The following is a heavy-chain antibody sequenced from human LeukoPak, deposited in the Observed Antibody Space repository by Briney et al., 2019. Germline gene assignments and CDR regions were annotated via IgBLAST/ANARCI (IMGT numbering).Heavy chain of an antibody. J-gene: IGHJ4*02. D-gene: IGHD3-22*01. CDR1: VYTFTSYG. CDR2: ISAYNGNT. V-gene: IGHV1-18*01. CDR3: ASLRRDYYDSSGYYYYFDY. Sequence: VASVKVSCKASVYTFTSYGISWVRQAPGQGLEWMGWISAYNGNTNYAQKLQGRVTMTTDTSTSTAYMELRSLRSDDTAVYYCASLRRDYYDSSGYYYYFDYWGQGTLVTVSS.